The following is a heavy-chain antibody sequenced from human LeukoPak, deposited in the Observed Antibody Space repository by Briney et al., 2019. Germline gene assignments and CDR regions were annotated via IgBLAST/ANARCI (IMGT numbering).Heavy chain of an antibody. CDR3: ARRILLLWFDY. Sequence: SETLSLTCAVYGGSFSGYYWSWIRQPPGKGLEWIGEINHSGSTNYNPSLKSRVTISVDTSKNQFSLKLSSVTAADTAVYYCARRILLLWFDYWGQGTLVTVSS. D-gene: IGHD3-10*01. CDR2: INHSGST. V-gene: IGHV4-34*01. J-gene: IGHJ4*02. CDR1: GGSFSGYY.